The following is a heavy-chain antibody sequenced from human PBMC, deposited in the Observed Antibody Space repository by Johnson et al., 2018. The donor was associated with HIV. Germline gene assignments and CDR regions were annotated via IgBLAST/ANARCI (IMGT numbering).Heavy chain of an antibody. D-gene: IGHD6-19*01. J-gene: IGHJ3*02. V-gene: IGHV3-20*04. CDR1: GFTFDDYG. CDR2: INWNGGST. CDR3: ARASHSSGWYGRLGDAFDI. Sequence: VQLVESGGGVVRPGGSLRLSCAASGFTFDDYGMSWVRQAPGKGLEWVSGINWNGGSTGYADFVKGRFTISRDNSKKTLYLQMNSLRAEDTAVYYCARASHSSGWYGRLGDAFDIWGQGTMVTVSS.